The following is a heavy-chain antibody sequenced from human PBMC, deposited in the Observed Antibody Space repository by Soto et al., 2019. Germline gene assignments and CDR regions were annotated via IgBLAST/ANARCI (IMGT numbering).Heavy chain of an antibody. CDR3: ARSIAAAPPIGAMDV. V-gene: IGHV4-59*02. D-gene: IGHD6-13*01. CDR2: IYDSGST. CDR1: DGSVSIDY. J-gene: IGHJ6*02. Sequence: AETLSLTCTFSDGSVSIDYCSWIRQPPGKGLEWIGYIYDSGSTNYNPYLKSRVTISVDTSKNQFSLKLSSVTAADTAVYYCARSIAAAPPIGAMDVWGQGTPVTVSS.